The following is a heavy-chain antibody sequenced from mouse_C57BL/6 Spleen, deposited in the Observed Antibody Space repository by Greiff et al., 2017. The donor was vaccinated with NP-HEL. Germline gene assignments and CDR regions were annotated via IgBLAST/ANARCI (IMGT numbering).Heavy chain of an antibody. J-gene: IGHJ4*01. CDR2: IYPRSGNT. CDR1: GYTFTSYG. D-gene: IGHD1-1*01. CDR3: ARPYYYGSYYYAMDY. Sequence: VQLQQSGAELARPGASVKLSCKASGYTFTSYGISWVKQRTGQGLEWIGEIYPRSGNTYYNEKFKGKATLTADKSSSTAYMELRSLTSEDSAVYFCARPYYYGSYYYAMDYWGQGTSVTVSS. V-gene: IGHV1-81*01.